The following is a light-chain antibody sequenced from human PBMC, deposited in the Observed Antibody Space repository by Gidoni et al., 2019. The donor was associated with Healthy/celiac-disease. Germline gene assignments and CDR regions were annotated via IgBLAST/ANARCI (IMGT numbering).Light chain of an antibody. Sequence: DIQLTQSPSFLSASVGGRVTITCRASQGISSYLAWYQQKPGKAPKLLIYAASTLQSGVPSRFSGSGSGTEFTLTISSLQPEDFATYYCQQLNSYPCSFGQGTKLEIK. J-gene: IGKJ2*04. CDR1: QGISSY. CDR3: QQLNSYPCS. V-gene: IGKV1-9*01. CDR2: AAS.